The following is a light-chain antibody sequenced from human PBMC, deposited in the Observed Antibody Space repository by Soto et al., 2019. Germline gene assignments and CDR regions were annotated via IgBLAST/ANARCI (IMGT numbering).Light chain of an antibody. Sequence: DIQMTQSPSTLSASVGDRVTITCRASQSISSWLAWYQQKPGKAPKLLFYKASSLESGVPSRFSGSGSGTEFTLTISSLQPDDFATYYCQQYNSYSPSYTFGQGTKLEIK. CDR3: QQYNSYSPSYT. CDR2: KAS. CDR1: QSISSW. J-gene: IGKJ2*01. V-gene: IGKV1-5*03.